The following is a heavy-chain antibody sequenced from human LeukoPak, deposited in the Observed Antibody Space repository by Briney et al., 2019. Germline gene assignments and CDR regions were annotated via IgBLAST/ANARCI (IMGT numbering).Heavy chain of an antibody. J-gene: IGHJ4*02. CDR1: GYTFTSYY. CDR2: INPSGGST. Sequence: ASVKVPCKASGYTFTSYYMHWVRQAPGQGLEWMGIINPSGGSTSYAQKFQGRVTMTRDTSTSTVYMELSSLRSEDTALYYCSREGEMKAAGTFDYWGQGTLVTVSS. V-gene: IGHV1-46*01. D-gene: IGHD3-16*01. CDR3: SREGEMKAAGTFDY.